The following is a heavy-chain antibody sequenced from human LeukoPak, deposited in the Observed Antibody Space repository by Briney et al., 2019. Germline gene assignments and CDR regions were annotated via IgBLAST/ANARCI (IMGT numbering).Heavy chain of an antibody. CDR3: AKGSGWYLDY. Sequence: GGSLRLSCAASGSSFSTYGMHWVRQAPGKGLEWVTFIQYDGSNKYYAEFVKGRFTFSRDNSANTLYLQLNSLRVEDTAVYYCAKGSGWYLDYWGQGVLVTVSS. J-gene: IGHJ4*02. D-gene: IGHD6-19*01. V-gene: IGHV3-30*02. CDR2: IQYDGSNK. CDR1: GSSFSTYG.